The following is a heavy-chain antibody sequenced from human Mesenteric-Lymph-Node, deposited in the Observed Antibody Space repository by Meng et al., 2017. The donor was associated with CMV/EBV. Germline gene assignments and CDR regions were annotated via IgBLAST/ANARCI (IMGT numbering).Heavy chain of an antibody. Sequence: GESLKISCATSGFSFSIYGMHWVRQAPGKGPEWVSFILYDGTNTSYANSVRGRFTISRDNSKNTLYLQMNSLRAEDTAVYYCARGFGIVVVITPDYWGQGTLVTVSS. D-gene: IGHD3-22*01. CDR3: ARGFGIVVVITPDY. J-gene: IGHJ4*02. V-gene: IGHV3-30*02. CDR2: ILYDGTNT. CDR1: GFSFSIYG.